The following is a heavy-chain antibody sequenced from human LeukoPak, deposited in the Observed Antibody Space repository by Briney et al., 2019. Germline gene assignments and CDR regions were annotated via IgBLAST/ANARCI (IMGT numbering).Heavy chain of an antibody. D-gene: IGHD3-22*01. V-gene: IGHV3-21*01. CDR2: ISSSSSYI. CDR3: ARDGDSSGYYLAYYFDY. J-gene: IGHJ4*02. Sequence: PGGSLRLSCAASGFTFSSYSMNWVRQAPGKGLKWVSSISSSSSYIYYADSVKGRFTISRDNAKNSLYLQMNSLRAEDTAVYYCARDGDSSGYYLAYYFDYWGQGTLVTVSS. CDR1: GFTFSSYS.